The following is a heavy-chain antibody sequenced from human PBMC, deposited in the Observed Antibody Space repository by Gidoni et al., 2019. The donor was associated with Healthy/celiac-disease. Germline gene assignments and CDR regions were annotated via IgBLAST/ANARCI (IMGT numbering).Heavy chain of an antibody. V-gene: IGHV1-3*01. CDR3: ARDRDIVLMVYASVTPIFDY. D-gene: IGHD2-8*01. Sequence: QVQLVQSGAEVTKPGASVKVSCKASGYTFTSYAMHWVRQAPGQRLEWMGWINAGNGNTKYSQKFQGRVTITRDTSASTAYMELSSLRSEDTAVYYCARDRDIVLMVYASVTPIFDYWGQGTLVTVSS. CDR2: INAGNGNT. CDR1: GYTFTSYA. J-gene: IGHJ4*02.